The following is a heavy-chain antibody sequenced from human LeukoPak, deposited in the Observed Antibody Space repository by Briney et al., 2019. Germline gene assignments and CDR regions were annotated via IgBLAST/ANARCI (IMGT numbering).Heavy chain of an antibody. Sequence: ASVKVSCKASGYTFTSYGISWVRQAPGQGLEWMGWISAYNGNTNYAQKLQGRVTMTTDTSTSTAYMELRSLRSDDTAVYYCARDRRIAAAPDAFDIWGQGTMVTVSS. D-gene: IGHD6-13*01. CDR3: ARDRRIAAAPDAFDI. V-gene: IGHV1-18*01. CDR2: ISAYNGNT. CDR1: GYTFTSYG. J-gene: IGHJ3*02.